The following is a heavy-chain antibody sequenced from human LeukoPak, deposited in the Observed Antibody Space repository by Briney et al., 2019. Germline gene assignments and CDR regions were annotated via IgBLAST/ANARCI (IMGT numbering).Heavy chain of an antibody. Sequence: VASVTVSCKASGYTFTSYGISWVRQAPGQGLEWMGWISAYNGNTNYAQKLQGRVTMTTDTSTSTAYMELRSLRSDDTAVYYCARGYNILTGYYNFDYWGQGTLVTVSS. V-gene: IGHV1-18*01. J-gene: IGHJ4*02. CDR1: GYTFTSYG. CDR3: ARGYNILTGYYNFDY. CDR2: ISAYNGNT. D-gene: IGHD3-9*01.